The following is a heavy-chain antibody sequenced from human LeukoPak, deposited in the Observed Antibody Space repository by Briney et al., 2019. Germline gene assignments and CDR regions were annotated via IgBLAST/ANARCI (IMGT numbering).Heavy chain of an antibody. CDR3: ARESLEQQLVRVRWYFDY. J-gene: IGHJ4*02. CDR1: GYTFTSYY. CDR2: INPSGGST. D-gene: IGHD6-13*01. V-gene: IGHV1-46*01. Sequence: ASVKVSCKASGYTFTSYYMHWVRQAPGQGLEWMGIINPSGGSTSYAQKFQGRVTMTRDMSTSTVYMELSSLRSEDTAVYYCARESLEQQLVRVRWYFDYWGQGTLVTVSS.